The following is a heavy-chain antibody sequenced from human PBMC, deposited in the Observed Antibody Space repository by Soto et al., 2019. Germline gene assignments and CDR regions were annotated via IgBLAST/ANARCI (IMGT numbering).Heavy chain of an antibody. CDR1: GYTFTSYA. CDR3: ARRDCSGGSCYSEYYFDY. V-gene: IGHV1-3*01. Sequence: ASAKVSCKASGYTFTSYAMHWVRQAPGQRLEWMGWINAGNGNTKYSQKFQGRVTITRDTSASTAYMELSSLRSEDTAVYYCARRDCSGGSCYSEYYFDYWGQGTLVTVSS. D-gene: IGHD2-15*01. J-gene: IGHJ4*02. CDR2: INAGNGNT.